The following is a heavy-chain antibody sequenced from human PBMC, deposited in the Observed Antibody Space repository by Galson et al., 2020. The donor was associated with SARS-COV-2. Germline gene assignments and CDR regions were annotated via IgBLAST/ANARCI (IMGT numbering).Heavy chain of an antibody. CDR2: ISSSGSTI. J-gene: IGHJ4*02. CDR3: ARLRCGGYLDY. D-gene: IGHD3-16*01. CDR1: GFAFSSYE. Sequence: GESLKISCAASGFAFSSYEMNWVRQAPGKGLEWVSYISSSGSTIYYADSVKGRFTISRDNAKNALYLQMNSLRPEDTAVYFCARLRCGGYLDYWGQGTLVIGSS. V-gene: IGHV3-48*03.